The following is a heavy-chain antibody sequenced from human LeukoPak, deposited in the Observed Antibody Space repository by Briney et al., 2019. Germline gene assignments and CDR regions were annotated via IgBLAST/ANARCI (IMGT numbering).Heavy chain of an antibody. CDR1: GFTFSNAW. J-gene: IGHJ4*02. CDR3: TTLTRIFGVVIDY. V-gene: IGHV3-15*01. D-gene: IGHD3-3*01. Sequence: PGGSLRLSCAASGFTFSNAWMSWVRQAPGKGLEWVGRIKSKTDGGTTDYAAPVKGRFTISRDDSKNTLYLQMNSLKTEDTAVYYCTTLTRIFGVVIDYWGQGTLVTVSS. CDR2: IKSKTDGGTT.